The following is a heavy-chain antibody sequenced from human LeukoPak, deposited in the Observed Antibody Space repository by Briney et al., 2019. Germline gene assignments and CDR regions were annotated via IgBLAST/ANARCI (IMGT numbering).Heavy chain of an antibody. CDR3: ARDSDSRDPPHFDY. CDR1: GFTFSGSA. Sequence: PGGSLRLSCAASGFTFSGSAMHWVRQASGKGLEWVGRIRSKANHYATAYAASVKGRFTVSRDDSKNTAYLQMNSLKTEDTAVYYCARDSDSRDPPHFDYWGQGTLVTVSS. V-gene: IGHV3-73*01. D-gene: IGHD2-21*01. J-gene: IGHJ4*02. CDR2: IRSKANHYAT.